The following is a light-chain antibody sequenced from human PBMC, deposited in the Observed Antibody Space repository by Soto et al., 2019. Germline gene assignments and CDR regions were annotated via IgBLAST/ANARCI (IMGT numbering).Light chain of an antibody. Sequence: MSQSPATLSLSPGERATLSCRASQSVSSYLAWYQQKPGQAPRLLIYDASNRATGIPARFSGSGSGTDFTLTISSLEPEDFAVYYCQQRSNWQFTFGPGTKVDIK. CDR1: QSVSSY. V-gene: IGKV3-11*01. CDR3: QQRSNWQFT. CDR2: DAS. J-gene: IGKJ3*01.